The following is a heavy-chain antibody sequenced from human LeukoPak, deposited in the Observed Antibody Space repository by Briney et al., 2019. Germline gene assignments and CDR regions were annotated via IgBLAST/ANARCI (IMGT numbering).Heavy chain of an antibody. V-gene: IGHV4-39*01. CDR1: GGSISSSSYY. J-gene: IGHJ3*01. CDR2: IYYSGST. Sequence: NPSETLSLTCTVSGGSISSSSYYWGWIRQPPGKGLEWIGSIYYSGSTYYNPSLKSRVTMSVDTSKNQFSLKLSSVTAADTAVYYCASGNYYDSSGYGWGQGTMVTVSS. D-gene: IGHD3-22*01. CDR3: ASGNYYDSSGYG.